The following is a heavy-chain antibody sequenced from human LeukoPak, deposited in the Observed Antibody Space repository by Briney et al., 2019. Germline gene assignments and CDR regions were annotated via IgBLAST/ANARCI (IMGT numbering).Heavy chain of an antibody. CDR2: IGTAGDT. V-gene: IGHV3-13*01. D-gene: IGHD6-13*01. Sequence: PGGSLRLSCAASGFTFSSYDMHWVRQATGKGLEWVSAIGTAGDTYYPGSVKGRFTISRENAKNSLYLQMNSLRAGDTAVYYCAREGGGLGSSWSNFDYWGQGTLVTVSS. CDR1: GFTFSSYD. J-gene: IGHJ4*02. CDR3: AREGGGLGSSWSNFDY.